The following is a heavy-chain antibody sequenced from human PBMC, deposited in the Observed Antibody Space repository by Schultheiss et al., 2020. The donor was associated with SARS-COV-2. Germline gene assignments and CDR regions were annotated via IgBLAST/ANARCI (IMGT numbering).Heavy chain of an antibody. J-gene: IGHJ4*02. CDR1: GFTFSSYW. D-gene: IGHD3-16*02. CDR3: ARDLEGELSSADY. CDR2: IKQDGSEK. Sequence: GGSLRLSCAASGFTFSSYWMSWVRQAPGKGLEWVANIKQDGSEKYYVDSVKGRFTISRDNAKNSLYLQMNSLRAEDTAVYYCARDLEGELSSADYWGQGTLVTVSS. V-gene: IGHV3-7*01.